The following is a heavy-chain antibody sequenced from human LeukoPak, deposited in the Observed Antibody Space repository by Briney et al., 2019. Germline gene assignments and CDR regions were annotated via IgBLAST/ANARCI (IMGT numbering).Heavy chain of an antibody. D-gene: IGHD5-24*01. CDR1: GYSISSGYY. V-gene: IGHV4-38-2*01. CDR2: IYHSGST. Sequence: SETLSLTCAVSGYSISSGYYWGWIRQPPGKGLEWIGSIYHSGSTYYNPSLKSRVTISVDTSKNQFSLKLSSVTATDTALYYCARSRDGYHPLDYWGQGTLVTVSS. CDR3: ARSRDGYHPLDY. J-gene: IGHJ4*02.